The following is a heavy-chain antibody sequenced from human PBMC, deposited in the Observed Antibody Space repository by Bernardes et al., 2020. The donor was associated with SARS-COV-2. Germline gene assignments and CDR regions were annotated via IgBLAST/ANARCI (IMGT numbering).Heavy chain of an antibody. CDR3: VGPGF. V-gene: IGHV3-23*01. Sequence: VGSLSLSCVGSGFTFSDYVIIWVRQAPGKGLEWISGVTGSGYGTYYADSVKGRSSISRDNSKNTVYLQMNSLRDEDTAVYYCVGPGFWGQGTLVTVSS. J-gene: IGHJ4*02. CDR2: VTGSGYGT. CDR1: GFTFSDYV.